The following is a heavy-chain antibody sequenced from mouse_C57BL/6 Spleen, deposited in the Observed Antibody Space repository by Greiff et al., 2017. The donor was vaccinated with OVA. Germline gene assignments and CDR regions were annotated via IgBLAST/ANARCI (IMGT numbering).Heavy chain of an antibody. CDR3: ARCYYYGSSPYWYFDV. CDR2: IDPSDSYT. J-gene: IGHJ1*03. CDR1: GYTFTSYW. V-gene: IGHV1-50*01. D-gene: IGHD1-1*01. Sequence: VQLQQPGAELVKPGASVKLSCKASGYTFTSYWMQWVKQRPGQGLEWIGEIDPSDSYTNYNQKFKGKATLTVDTSSSTAYMQLSSLTSEDSAVYYCARCYYYGSSPYWYFDVWGTGTTVTVSS.